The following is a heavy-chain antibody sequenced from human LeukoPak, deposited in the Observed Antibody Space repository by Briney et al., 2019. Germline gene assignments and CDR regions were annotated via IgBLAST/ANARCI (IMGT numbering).Heavy chain of an antibody. V-gene: IGHV4-59*01. J-gene: IGHJ6*03. CDR3: ARLGPAGIFDYYYSMDV. CDR1: GGSISSYY. Sequence: SETLSLTCTVSGGSISSYYWSWIRQPPGKGLEWIGYIYYSGSTNYNPSLKSRVTISVDTSKNQFSLKLSSVTAADTAVYYCARLGPAGIFDYYYSMDVWGKGSTVTVSS. D-gene: IGHD6-13*01. CDR2: IYYSGST.